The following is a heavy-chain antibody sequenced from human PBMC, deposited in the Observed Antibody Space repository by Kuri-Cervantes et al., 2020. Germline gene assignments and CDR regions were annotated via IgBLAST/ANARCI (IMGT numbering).Heavy chain of an antibody. CDR3: ARGAIRITMVRGVPGSWYFDL. CDR2: IYHSGST. CDR1: GYSISSGYY. J-gene: IGHJ2*01. V-gene: IGHV4-38-2*02. Sequence: ESLKISCTVSGYSISSGYYWGWIRQPPGKGLEWIGSIYHSGSTYYNPSLKSRVTISVDTSKNQFSLKLSSVTAADTAVYYCARGAIRITMVRGVPGSWYFDLWGRGTLVTVSS. D-gene: IGHD3-10*01.